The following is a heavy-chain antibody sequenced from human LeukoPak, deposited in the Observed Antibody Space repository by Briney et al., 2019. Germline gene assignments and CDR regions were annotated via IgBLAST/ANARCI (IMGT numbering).Heavy chain of an antibody. J-gene: IGHJ5*02. D-gene: IGHD3-10*01. CDR2: INPNSGGT. V-gene: IGHV1-2*02. Sequence: GASVTVSCKASGYTFTGYYMHWVRQAPGQGLEWMGWINPNSGGTNYAQKFQGRVTMTRDTSISTAYMELSRLRSDDTAVYYCARDLPRITMVRGTRFDPWGQGTLVTVSS. CDR1: GYTFTGYY. CDR3: ARDLPRITMVRGTRFDP.